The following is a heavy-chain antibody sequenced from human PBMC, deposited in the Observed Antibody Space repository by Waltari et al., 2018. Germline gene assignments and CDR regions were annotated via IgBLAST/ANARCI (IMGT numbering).Heavy chain of an antibody. CDR3: ARKSVVTPGVWYFDL. J-gene: IGHJ2*01. CDR2: IISIFGTA. Sequence: QVQLVQSGAEVKKPGSSVKVSCKASGGTFSSYAISWVRQAPGQGLEWMGGIISIFGTANYAQRFQGRVTITADESTSTAYMELSSLRSEDTAVYYCARKSVVTPGVWYFDLWGRGTLVTVSS. D-gene: IGHD2-15*01. V-gene: IGHV1-69*01. CDR1: GGTFSSYA.